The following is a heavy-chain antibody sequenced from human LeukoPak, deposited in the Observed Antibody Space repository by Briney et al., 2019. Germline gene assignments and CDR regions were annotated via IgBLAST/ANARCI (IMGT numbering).Heavy chain of an antibody. CDR3: ARHYSCGYSGYNCAAVDY. V-gene: IGHV1-46*01. CDR2: INPSGGIT. D-gene: IGHD5-12*01. CDR1: GYTFTNYY. Sequence: AAVRVSCTASGYTFTNYYMHWVRQAPGKGLEGVGLINPSGGITSYAQNFQGRVTMTMHPPTSTVYMELSSLRSQDTAVYYCARHYSCGYSGYNCAAVDYWGQGTLLTVSP. J-gene: IGHJ4*02.